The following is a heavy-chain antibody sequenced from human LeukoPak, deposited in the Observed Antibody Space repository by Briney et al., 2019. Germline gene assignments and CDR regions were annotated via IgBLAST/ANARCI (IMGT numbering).Heavy chain of an antibody. CDR1: GGSISSSNW. Sequence: SETLSLTCAVSGGSISSSNWWSWVRQPPGKGLEWIGYIYYSGSTNYNPSLKSRVTISVDTSKNQFSLKLSSVTAADTAVYYCARDGGTSWTLNAFDIWGQGTMVTVSS. CDR3: ARDGGTSWTLNAFDI. J-gene: IGHJ3*02. V-gene: IGHV4-4*02. CDR2: IYYSGST. D-gene: IGHD2-2*01.